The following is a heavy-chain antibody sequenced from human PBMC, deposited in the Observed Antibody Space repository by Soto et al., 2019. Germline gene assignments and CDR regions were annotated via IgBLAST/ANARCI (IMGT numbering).Heavy chain of an antibody. Sequence: QVQLQESGPGLVKPSETLSLTCTVSGGSISSYYWSWIRQPPGKGLEWIGYIYYSGSTNYNPSLKSRVTISVDTSKNQFSLTLSSVTAADTAVYYCARGLTYSGYVDYWGQGTLVTVSS. J-gene: IGHJ4*02. CDR2: IYYSGST. D-gene: IGHD5-12*01. V-gene: IGHV4-59*01. CDR1: GGSISSYY. CDR3: ARGLTYSGYVDY.